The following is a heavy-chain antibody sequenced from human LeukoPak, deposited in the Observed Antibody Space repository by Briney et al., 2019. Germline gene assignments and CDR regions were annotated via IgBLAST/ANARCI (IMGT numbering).Heavy chain of an antibody. Sequence: QTGGSLRLSCAASGYTFDDYAMFWVRQAPGKGLEWVSGISWNNKNIGYAAYVKGRFTISRDNGKTSLYLQMNSLRAEDTAFYYCARGNRDSSGFYYYYGMDVWGQGTTVTVSS. D-gene: IGHD6-19*01. CDR2: ISWNNKNI. CDR3: ARGNRDSSGFYYYYGMDV. J-gene: IGHJ6*02. V-gene: IGHV3-9*01. CDR1: GYTFDDYA.